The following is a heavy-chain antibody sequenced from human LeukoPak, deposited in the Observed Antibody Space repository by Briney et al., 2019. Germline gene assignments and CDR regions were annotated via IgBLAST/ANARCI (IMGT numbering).Heavy chain of an antibody. V-gene: IGHV1-69-2*01. CDR1: GYTFADYY. Sequence: ATVKISCKVSGYTFADYYMHWVQQAPGKGLEWMGLVDPEDGETIYAEKFQGRVTITADTSTDTAYMELSSLRSEDTAVYYCARLIRAVGNNWFDPWGQGTLVTVSS. CDR3: ARLIRAVGNNWFDP. CDR2: VDPEDGET. J-gene: IGHJ5*02. D-gene: IGHD2-8*01.